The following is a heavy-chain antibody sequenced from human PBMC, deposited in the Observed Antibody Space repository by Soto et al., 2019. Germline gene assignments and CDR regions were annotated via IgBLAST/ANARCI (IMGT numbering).Heavy chain of an antibody. Sequence: WTWIRQHPGKVLEGIGYIYYSGSTYYTPSLKSRVTISVDTSKNQFSLKLSSVTAADTDVYYCVRTLNTWGQGTLVTVSS. CDR3: VRTLNT. J-gene: IGHJ5*02. V-gene: IGHV4-31*02. CDR2: IYYSGST.